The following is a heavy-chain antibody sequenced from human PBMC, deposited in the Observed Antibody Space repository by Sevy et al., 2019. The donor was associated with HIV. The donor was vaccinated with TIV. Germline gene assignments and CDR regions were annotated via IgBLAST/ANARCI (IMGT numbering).Heavy chain of an antibody. D-gene: IGHD4-17*01. CDR1: GFTFSSYW. CDR2: INSDGSKT. V-gene: IGHV3-74*01. CDR3: ARDLPPSATTVAHFDH. J-gene: IGHJ4*02. Sequence: GGSLRLSCAASGFTFSSYWMHWVRQAPGKGLVWVSHINSDGSKTAYADSVKGRFTISRDNAKNTVYLQMNSLRAEDTAVYYCARDLPPSATTVAHFDHWGQGTLVTVSS.